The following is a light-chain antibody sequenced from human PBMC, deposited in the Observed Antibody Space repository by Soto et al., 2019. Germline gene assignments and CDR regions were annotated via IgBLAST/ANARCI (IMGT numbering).Light chain of an antibody. CDR2: GAS. CDR3: QQYGSSPGIT. J-gene: IGKJ5*01. V-gene: IGKV3-15*01. CDR1: QSVSSN. Sequence: EIVMTQSPATLSVSPGERATLSCRASQSVSSNLAWYQQKPGQAPRLLIYGASTRATGIPARFSGSVSGTELTLTISSLKSEDGAVYDGQQYGSSPGITFGQGTLEIK.